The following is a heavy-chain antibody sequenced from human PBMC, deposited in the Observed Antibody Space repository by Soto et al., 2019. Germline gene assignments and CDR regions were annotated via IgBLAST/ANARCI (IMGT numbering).Heavy chain of an antibody. V-gene: IGHV3-33*01. D-gene: IGHD6-6*01. CDR3: ARDSGSSSSEWNWFDP. J-gene: IGHJ5*02. CDR1: GFTFSSSG. Sequence: GGSLRLSCAASGFTFSSSGMHWVRQAPRKGMEWVAVIWYDGSNKYYADSVKGRFTISRDNSKDTLYLQMNSLRADDTAVYYCARDSGSSSSEWNWFDPWGQGTLVTVSS. CDR2: IWYDGSNK.